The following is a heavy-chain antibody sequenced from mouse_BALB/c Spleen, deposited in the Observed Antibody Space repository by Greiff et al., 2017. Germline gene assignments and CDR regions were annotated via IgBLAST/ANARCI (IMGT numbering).Heavy chain of an antibody. Sequence: VHLVESGAELVRPGVSVKISCKGSGYTFTDYAMHWVKQSHAKSLEWIGVISTYYGDASYNQKFKGKATMTVDKSSSTAYMELARLTSEDSAIYYCARIGGNRYAMDYWGQGTSVTVSS. CDR3: ARIGGNRYAMDY. CDR1: GYTFTDYA. D-gene: IGHD2-1*01. CDR2: ISTYYGDA. V-gene: IGHV1S137*01. J-gene: IGHJ4*01.